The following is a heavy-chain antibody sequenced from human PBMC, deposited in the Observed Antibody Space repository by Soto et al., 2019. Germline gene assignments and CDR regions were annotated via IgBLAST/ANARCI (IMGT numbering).Heavy chain of an antibody. Sequence: QVQLVQSGAEVKKPGSSVQVSCKASGGTFSSYAISWVRQAPVQGLEWMGAIIPIFGTANYAQKFQGRVTIPADESTSTAYMELSSLRSEDTAVYYCARDPSGYRGYDDGGYWGQGTLVTVSS. V-gene: IGHV1-69*01. CDR1: GGTFSSYA. CDR2: IIPIFGTA. CDR3: ARDPSGYRGYDDGGY. J-gene: IGHJ4*02. D-gene: IGHD5-12*01.